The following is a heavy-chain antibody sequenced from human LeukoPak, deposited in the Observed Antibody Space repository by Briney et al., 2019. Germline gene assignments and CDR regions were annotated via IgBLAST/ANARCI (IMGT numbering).Heavy chain of an antibody. V-gene: IGHV3-11*01. CDR1: GFTFSDFY. D-gene: IGHD4-17*01. Sequence: RGSLRLSCAASGFTFSDFYMSWLRQTPGKGLEWVSYISSTGTAMDYADSVKGRFTISRDNTKDSLFLQMNNLGVEDTAVYCAKGHTYGMTWGQGTLVTVSS. CDR2: ISSTGTAM. J-gene: IGHJ1*01. CDR3: KGHTYGMT.